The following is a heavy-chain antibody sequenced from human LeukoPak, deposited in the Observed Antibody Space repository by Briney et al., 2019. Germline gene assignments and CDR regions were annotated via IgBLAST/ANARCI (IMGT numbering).Heavy chain of an antibody. CDR2: ISSSGSTI. V-gene: IGHV3-48*03. CDR1: GFTFSSYE. D-gene: IGHD6-19*01. J-gene: IGHJ6*02. Sequence: VGSLRLSCAASGFTFSSYEMNWVRQAPGKGLEWVSYISSSGSTIYYADSVKGRFTISRDNAKNSLYLQMNSLRAEDTAVYYCARVSPVAGTGYYYGMDVWGQGTTVTVSS. CDR3: ARVSPVAGTGYYYGMDV.